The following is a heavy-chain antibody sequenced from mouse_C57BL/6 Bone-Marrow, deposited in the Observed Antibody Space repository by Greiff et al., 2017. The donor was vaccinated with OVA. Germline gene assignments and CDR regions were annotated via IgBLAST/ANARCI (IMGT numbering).Heavy chain of an antibody. J-gene: IGHJ3*01. CDR2: IHPSDSDT. D-gene: IGHD2-4*01. CDR3: AICPSYDYDGWFAY. Sequence: QVQLKQPGAELVKPGASVKVSCKASGYTFTSYWMHWVKQRPGQGLEWIGRIHPSDSDTNYNQKFKGKATLTVDKSSSTAYMQLSSLTSEDSAVYYCAICPSYDYDGWFAYWGQGTLVTVSA. V-gene: IGHV1-74*01. CDR1: GYTFTSYW.